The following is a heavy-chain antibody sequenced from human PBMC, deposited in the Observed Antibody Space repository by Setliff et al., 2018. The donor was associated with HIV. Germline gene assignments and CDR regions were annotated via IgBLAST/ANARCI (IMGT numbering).Heavy chain of an antibody. D-gene: IGHD3-16*01. V-gene: IGHV4-4*09. J-gene: IGHJ5*02. CDR2: INSSGTT. Sequence: SETLSLTCPVSGGSFSNFFWNWIRQPPGKGLEWIGYINSSGTTNYNPSLRSRVNISIDPSKNHFTLRLSSVTVADTAVYYCARRGRLMGWFAPWGPG. CDR3: ARRGRLMGWFAP. CDR1: GGSFSNFF.